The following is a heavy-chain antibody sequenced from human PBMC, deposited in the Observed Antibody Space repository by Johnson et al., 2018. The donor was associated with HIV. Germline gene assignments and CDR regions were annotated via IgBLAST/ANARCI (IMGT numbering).Heavy chain of an antibody. CDR2: ISYDGSNK. Sequence: VQLVESGGDLVQPGGSLRLSCAASGFTFSNYWMSWVRQAPGKGLEWVAVISYDGSNKYYVDSVKGRFTISRDNAKNSLYLQMNSLRAEDTAVYYCARTIQLWSPSVYWGQGTMVTVSS. V-gene: IGHV3-7*01. J-gene: IGHJ3*01. CDR3: ARTIQLWSPSVY. D-gene: IGHD5-18*01. CDR1: GFTFSNYW.